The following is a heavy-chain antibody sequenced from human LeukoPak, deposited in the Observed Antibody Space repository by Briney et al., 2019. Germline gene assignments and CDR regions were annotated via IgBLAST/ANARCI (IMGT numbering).Heavy chain of an antibody. CDR2: ISPNGRSI. Sequence: PGGSLRLSCAASGFTFSTYEMNWVRQAPGKGLEWVSYISPNGRSINYADSVKGRFTISRDNAKNSLYLQMNSLRAEDTAVYYCAKGDSGSYSNPFDYWGQGTLVTVSS. J-gene: IGHJ4*02. D-gene: IGHD1-26*01. CDR3: AKGDSGSYSNPFDY. V-gene: IGHV3-48*03. CDR1: GFTFSTYE.